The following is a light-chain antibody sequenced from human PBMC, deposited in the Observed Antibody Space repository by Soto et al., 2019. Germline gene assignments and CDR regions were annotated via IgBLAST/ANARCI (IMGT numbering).Light chain of an antibody. CDR3: QKYNSALIT. J-gene: IGKJ5*01. CDR1: QSFSTY. CDR2: GIS. Sequence: DFQMTQSPSSLSASVGDRVTITCRASQSFSTYLAWYQQKPGKVPKLLISGISTLQSGVPSRFSGSGYGTEFTLTISSLQPEDVATYYCQKYNSALITFGQGTRLEIK. V-gene: IGKV1-27*01.